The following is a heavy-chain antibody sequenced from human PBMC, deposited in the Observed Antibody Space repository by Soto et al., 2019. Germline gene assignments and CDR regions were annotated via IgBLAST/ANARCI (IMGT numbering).Heavy chain of an antibody. J-gene: IGHJ4*02. CDR3: ARDYGGSFDY. D-gene: IGHD2-15*01. CDR1: GDSIRSTFW. Sequence: SETLSLTCSVSGDSIRSTFWWSWVRQPPGKGLEWIGDIYYSGSTSYNPSLKSRVTISVDTSKNQFSLKLSSVTAADTAVYYYARDYGGSFDYWGQGTLVTVSS. V-gene: IGHV4-4*02. CDR2: IYYSGST.